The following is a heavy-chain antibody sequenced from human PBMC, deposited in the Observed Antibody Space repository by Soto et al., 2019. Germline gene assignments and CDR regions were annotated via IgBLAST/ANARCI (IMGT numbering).Heavy chain of an antibody. Sequence: SETLSLTCTVSGGSVSSHYWSWIRQAAGKGLEWIGRLYSTGSTNYNPSLRSRVTMSVGTSRNQFSLTLTSVTAADTAVYYCARDQRIFGVVINYYGMDVWGQGTTVTVSS. CDR2: LYSTGST. CDR1: GGSVSSHY. V-gene: IGHV4-4*07. D-gene: IGHD3-3*01. CDR3: ARDQRIFGVVINYYGMDV. J-gene: IGHJ6*02.